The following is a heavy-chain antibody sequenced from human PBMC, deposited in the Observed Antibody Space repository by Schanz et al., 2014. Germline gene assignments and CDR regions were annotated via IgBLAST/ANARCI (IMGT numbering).Heavy chain of an antibody. D-gene: IGHD1-26*01. CDR3: ARDSGSHDLVDY. Sequence: EVQLLESGGGLVQPGGSLRLSCAASGFTFNSYAMTWVRQAPGKGLEWVSYISRSSSTIYYADSVRGRFTISRDNAKNSLYLQMNSLRAEDTAVYYCARDSGSHDLVDYWGQGTLVTVSS. CDR2: ISRSSSTI. CDR1: GFTFNSYA. J-gene: IGHJ4*02. V-gene: IGHV3-48*01.